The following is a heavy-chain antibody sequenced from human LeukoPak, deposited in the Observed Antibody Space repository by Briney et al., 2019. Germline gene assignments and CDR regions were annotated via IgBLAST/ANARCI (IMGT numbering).Heavy chain of an antibody. CDR3: ASQDDAAADFDI. V-gene: IGHV4-59*08. Sequence: SETLSLTCTVSGGSISSYSWSWIRQPPGRGLEWIGHFYYSGSTNYNPSLSSRVTMSLDTSKNQFSLRLSSVTAADTAVYYCASQDDAAADFDIWGQGTMVTVSS. D-gene: IGHD6-25*01. CDR2: FYYSGST. CDR1: GGSISSYS. J-gene: IGHJ3*02.